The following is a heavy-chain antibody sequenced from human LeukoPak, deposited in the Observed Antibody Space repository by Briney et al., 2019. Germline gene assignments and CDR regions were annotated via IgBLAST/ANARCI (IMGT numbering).Heavy chain of an antibody. CDR1: GGTFSSYA. CDR2: IIPIFGTA. V-gene: IGHV1-69*05. J-gene: IGHJ3*02. CDR3: ARDPGGPHHSEPVVPAAIGGDDAFDI. D-gene: IGHD2-2*02. Sequence: SVKVSCKASGGTFSSYAIGWVRQAPGQGLEWMGGIIPIFGTANYAQKFQGRVTITTDESTSTAYMELSSLRSEDTAVYYCARDPGGPHHSEPVVPAAIGGDDAFDIWGQGTMVTVSS.